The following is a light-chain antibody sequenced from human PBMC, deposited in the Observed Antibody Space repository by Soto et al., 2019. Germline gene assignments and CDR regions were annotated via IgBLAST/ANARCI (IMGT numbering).Light chain of an antibody. CDR2: DAS. V-gene: IGKV3-11*01. Sequence: EIVLTQSPATLSLSPGQTGTLSCRASQTVRSDYLAWYQQKPGQAPRLLIYDASDRATGIPARFSGSGSGTDFTPTISSLEPEDFAVYYCQQRGDWPLYTFGQGTKVEIK. J-gene: IGKJ2*01. CDR1: QTVRSDY. CDR3: QQRGDWPLYT.